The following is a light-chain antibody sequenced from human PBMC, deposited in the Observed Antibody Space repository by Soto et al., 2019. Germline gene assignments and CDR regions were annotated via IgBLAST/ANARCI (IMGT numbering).Light chain of an antibody. V-gene: IGLV2-14*01. CDR3: TSYTNRYTYV. CDR1: SSDVSGYDY. CDR2: NVY. Sequence: QSVLTQPASVSGSPGQSITISCTGTSSDVSGYDYVGWYQQHPGKAPKLMIYNVYNRPSGVSFRFSGSKSGNTASLTISGLQTEDEADYYCTSYTNRYTYVFGTGTKVTVL. J-gene: IGLJ1*01.